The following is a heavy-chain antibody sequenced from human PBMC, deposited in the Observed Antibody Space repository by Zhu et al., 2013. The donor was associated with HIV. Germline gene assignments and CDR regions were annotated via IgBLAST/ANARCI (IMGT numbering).Heavy chain of an antibody. CDR1: GGTLSSYA. J-gene: IGHJ3*02. D-gene: IGHD1-26*01. Sequence: QVQLVQSGAEVKKPGSSVKVSCKASGGTLSSYAISWVRQAPGQGLEWMGGIIPIFGTANYAQKFQGRVTITADESTSTAYMELSSLRSEDTAVYYCARASQWXLSYGRSWSAFDIWAKGQWSPSPQ. V-gene: IGHV1-69*12. CDR2: IIPIFGTA. CDR3: ARASQWXLSYGRSWSAFDI.